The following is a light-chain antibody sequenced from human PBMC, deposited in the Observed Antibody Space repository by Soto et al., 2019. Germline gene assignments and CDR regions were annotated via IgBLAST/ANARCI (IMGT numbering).Light chain of an antibody. CDR2: EVS. CDR3: SSYTTSRAYV. V-gene: IGLV2-14*01. Sequence: QSALTQPASVYGSPGQSITISCTGTSSDVGAYNYVSWYQQQSVKAPKLMIHEVSNRPSGVSNRFSGSKSGNTASLTISGLQAEDEADYYCSSYTTSRAYVFGIGTKLTVL. J-gene: IGLJ1*01. CDR1: SSDVGAYNY.